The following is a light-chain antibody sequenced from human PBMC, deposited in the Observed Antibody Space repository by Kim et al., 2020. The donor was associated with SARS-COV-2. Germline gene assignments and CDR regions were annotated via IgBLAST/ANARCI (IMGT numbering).Light chain of an antibody. CDR2: DAS. Sequence: DIQMTQSPSSLSASVGDRVTITCQASQDISNYLNWYQQKPGKAPKLLIYDASNVETGVPSRFSGSGSGTDFTFTISSLQPEDIATYECKQYDNRPSTSGQATRRKIK. J-gene: IGKJ5*01. V-gene: IGKV1-33*01. CDR1: QDISNY. CDR3: KQYDNRPST.